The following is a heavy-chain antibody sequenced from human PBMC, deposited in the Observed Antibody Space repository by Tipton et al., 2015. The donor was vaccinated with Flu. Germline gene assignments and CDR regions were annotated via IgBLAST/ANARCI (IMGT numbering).Heavy chain of an antibody. J-gene: IGHJ4*02. CDR2: IYYSGST. V-gene: IGHV4-59*01. Sequence: TLSLTCTVSGGSFSSYYWSWIRQPPGKRPEWIGHIYYSGSTNYNPALQSRVTISVDTSKNQFSLRLSSVTAADTAVYFCARDNAVFPGALYYWGLGTLVTVSS. CDR3: ARDNAVFPGALYY. CDR1: GGSFSSYY. D-gene: IGHD4/OR15-4a*01.